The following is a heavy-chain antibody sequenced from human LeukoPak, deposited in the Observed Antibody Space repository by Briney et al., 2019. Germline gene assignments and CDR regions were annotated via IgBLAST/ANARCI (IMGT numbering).Heavy chain of an antibody. CDR1: GFTFSSYA. CDR3: AKDSNRDGYNFHDAFDI. J-gene: IGHJ3*02. D-gene: IGHD5-24*01. CDR2: ISGSGGST. V-gene: IGHV3-23*01. Sequence: HSGGSLRLSCAASGFTFSSYAMSWVRQAPGKGLEWVSAISGSGGSTYNADSVKGRFTISRDNSKNTLYLQMNSLRAEDTAVYYCAKDSNRDGYNFHDAFDIWGQGTMVTVSS.